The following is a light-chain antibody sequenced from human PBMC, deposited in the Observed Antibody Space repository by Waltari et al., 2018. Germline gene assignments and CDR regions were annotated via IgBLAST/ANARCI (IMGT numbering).Light chain of an antibody. Sequence: EVLLTQSPGTLSLSPGERATLSCRASQSIRSLYLAWYQQKPGQAPRLLIYGASNRATGIPDRFSGSGSGTDFTLTITRLEPEDFAVYYCQQYDSSPRTFGQGTKMEIK. CDR2: GAS. J-gene: IGKJ1*01. V-gene: IGKV3-20*01. CDR3: QQYDSSPRT. CDR1: QSIRSLY.